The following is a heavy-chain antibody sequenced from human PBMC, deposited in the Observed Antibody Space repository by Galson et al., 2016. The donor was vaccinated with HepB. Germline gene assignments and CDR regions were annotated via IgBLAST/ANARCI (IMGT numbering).Heavy chain of an antibody. J-gene: IGHJ2*01. Sequence: SLRLSCAASGFTFDDYDMHWVRQAPGKGLEWVSGIRWNSGSTGYADSVKGRFTISRDNAKNSLYLQMNSLRTEDTALYYCAKDWDGSGSHNWYFDLWGRGTLVTVSS. CDR1: GFTFDDYD. CDR3: AKDWDGSGSHNWYFDL. CDR2: IRWNSGST. D-gene: IGHD3-10*01. V-gene: IGHV3-9*01.